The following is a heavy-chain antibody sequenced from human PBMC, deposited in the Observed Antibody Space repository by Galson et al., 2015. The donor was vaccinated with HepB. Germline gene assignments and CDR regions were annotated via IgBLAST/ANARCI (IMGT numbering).Heavy chain of an antibody. Sequence: SVKVSCKASGYTFTSYGISWVRQAPRQGLEWMGRIIPILGIANYAQKFQGRVTITADKSTSTAYMELSSLRSEDTAVYYCASYRGRADYYYYYMDVWGKGTTVTVSS. CDR1: GYTFTSYG. CDR3: ASYRGRADYYYYYMDV. D-gene: IGHD1-14*01. V-gene: IGHV1-69*04. CDR2: IIPILGIA. J-gene: IGHJ6*03.